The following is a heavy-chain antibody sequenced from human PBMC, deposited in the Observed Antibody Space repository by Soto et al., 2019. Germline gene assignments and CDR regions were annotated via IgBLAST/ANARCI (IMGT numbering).Heavy chain of an antibody. CDR2: TIPISGTA. Sequence: QVQLVQSGAEVKKPGSSVKVSCKASGGTFSSYAISWVRQAPGQGLEGMGGTIPISGTANYAQKFQCRVTITADDATCTAYRELSNLRSEDTAVYYCARDGAPNFQGGMAVWGQGTTVTVSS. V-gene: IGHV1-69*01. CDR3: ARDGAPNFQGGMAV. J-gene: IGHJ6*02. D-gene: IGHD1-26*01. CDR1: GGTFSSYA.